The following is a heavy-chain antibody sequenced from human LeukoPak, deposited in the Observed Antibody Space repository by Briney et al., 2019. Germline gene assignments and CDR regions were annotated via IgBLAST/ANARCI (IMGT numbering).Heavy chain of an antibody. CDR2: INRSGGRT. J-gene: IGHJ4*02. CDR3: ARGGGKTYDY. Sequence: ASVTVSCKASGYTFTSYYMHWVRQAPGQGLEWMGIINRSGGRTSYAQKFQGRVTMTRDTSTSTVYMELSSLRSEDTAVYYCARGGGKTYDYWGQGTLVTVSS. V-gene: IGHV1-46*01. D-gene: IGHD1-26*01. CDR1: GYTFTSYY.